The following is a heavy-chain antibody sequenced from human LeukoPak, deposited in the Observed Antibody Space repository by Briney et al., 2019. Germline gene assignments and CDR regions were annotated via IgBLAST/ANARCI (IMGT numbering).Heavy chain of an antibody. Sequence: GGSLRLSCAASGFTFSSYAMSWVRQAPGKGLEWVSAISGSGGSTYYADSVKGRFTISRDNSKNTLYLQMDSLRAEDTAVYYCAKDRRFRIEGATTRAYFDYWGQGTLVTVSS. CDR2: ISGSGGST. J-gene: IGHJ4*02. V-gene: IGHV3-23*01. CDR1: GFTFSSYA. D-gene: IGHD1-26*01. CDR3: AKDRRFRIEGATTRAYFDY.